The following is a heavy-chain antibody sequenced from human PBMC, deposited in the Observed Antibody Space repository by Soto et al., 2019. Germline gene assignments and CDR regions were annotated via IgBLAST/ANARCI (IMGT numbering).Heavy chain of an antibody. J-gene: IGHJ5*02. V-gene: IGHV3-23*01. CDR3: AKDVIKGYYYGSGSYPNWFDP. D-gene: IGHD3-10*01. CDR1: GFTFSSYA. Sequence: GGSLRLSCAASGFTFSSYAMSWVRRAPGKGLEWVSAISGSGGSTYYADSVKGRFTISRDNSKNTLYLQMNSLRAEDTAVYYCAKDVIKGYYYGSGSYPNWFDPWGQGTLVTVSS. CDR2: ISGSGGST.